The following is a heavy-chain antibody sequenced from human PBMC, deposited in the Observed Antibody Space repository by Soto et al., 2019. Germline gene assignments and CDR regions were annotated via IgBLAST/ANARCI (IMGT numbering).Heavy chain of an antibody. J-gene: IGHJ4*02. CDR2: IYHSGNT. Sequence: SETLSLTXTVSGGSISSGGYFWSWIRQHPGKGLEWIGNIYHSGNTFYNTSLQSRVTISVDTSKNQFSLKLRSVTAADTAVYYCAREVVITSFFDFWGQGALVTVSS. D-gene: IGHD3-22*01. CDR1: GGSISSGGYF. V-gene: IGHV4-31*02. CDR3: AREVVITSFFDF.